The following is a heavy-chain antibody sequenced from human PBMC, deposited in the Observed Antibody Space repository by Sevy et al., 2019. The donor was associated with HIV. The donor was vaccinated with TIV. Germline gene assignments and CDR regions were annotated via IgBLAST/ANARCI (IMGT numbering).Heavy chain of an antibody. D-gene: IGHD6-13*01. J-gene: IGHJ4*02. CDR2: ISWNSGSI. Sequence: GGSLRLSCAASGFTFDDYAMHWVRQAPGKGLEWVSGISWNSGSIGYADSVKGRFTISRDNAKNSLYLQMNSLRAEDTALYYCAKGGHYSLAAAGTWDYWGQGTLVTISS. CDR1: GFTFDDYA. V-gene: IGHV3-9*01. CDR3: AKGGHYSLAAAGTWDY.